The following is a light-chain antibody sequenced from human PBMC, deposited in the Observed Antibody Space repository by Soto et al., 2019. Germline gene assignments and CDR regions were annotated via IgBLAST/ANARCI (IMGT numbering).Light chain of an antibody. J-gene: IGKJ5*01. CDR2: AAS. CDR1: QGIDTY. CDR3: QQLNNYPFI. Sequence: DIQLTQSPSFLSASVGDIVTITCRASQGIDTYLAWYQQKPGKAPKLLIYAASILQSGVPSRFSGSGSGTEFTLTISSLQPEDFATYYCQQLNNYPFIFGQGTRLEIK. V-gene: IGKV1-9*01.